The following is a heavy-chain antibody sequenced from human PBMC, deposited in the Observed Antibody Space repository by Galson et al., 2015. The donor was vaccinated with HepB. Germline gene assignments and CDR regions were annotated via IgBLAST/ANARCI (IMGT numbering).Heavy chain of an antibody. J-gene: IGHJ6*03. V-gene: IGHV1-69*01. CDR1: VGTFSSYA. CDR2: ILPIFGTA. Sequence: SVGTFSSYAISWVRQAPGQGLEWMGGILPIFGTANYAQKFQGRVTITADEPTSTAYMELSSLRSEGTAVYYCARGPPGTTHYYRDDWGNGTPVSVSS. D-gene: IGHD1-7*01. CDR3: ARGPPGTTHYYRDD.